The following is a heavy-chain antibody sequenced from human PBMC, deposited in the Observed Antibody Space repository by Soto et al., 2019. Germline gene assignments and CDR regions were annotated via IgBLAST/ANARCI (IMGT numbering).Heavy chain of an antibody. CDR1: GCSIRSSNW. Sequence: SETLSLTCAFSGCSIRSSNWWSWVRQPPGKGLEWIGEIYHSGSTNYNPSLKSRVTISVDKSKNQFSLKLSSVTAADTAVYYCAGWIQLQQYYYYAMDAWGQGTTVT. D-gene: IGHD5-18*01. CDR2: IYHSGST. V-gene: IGHV4-4*02. CDR3: AGWIQLQQYYYYAMDA. J-gene: IGHJ6*02.